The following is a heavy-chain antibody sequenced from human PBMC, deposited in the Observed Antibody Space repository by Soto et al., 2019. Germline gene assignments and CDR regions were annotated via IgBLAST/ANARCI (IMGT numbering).Heavy chain of an antibody. Sequence: SETLSLTCTVSGGSISSDYWSWIRQPPGKGLEWIGYIYYSGSTNYNPSLKSRVTISVDTSKNQFSLKLSSVTAADTAVYYCARAYGGYADYWGQGALVT. CDR1: GGSISSDY. V-gene: IGHV4-59*01. CDR2: IYYSGST. CDR3: ARAYGGYADY. D-gene: IGHD2-15*01. J-gene: IGHJ4*02.